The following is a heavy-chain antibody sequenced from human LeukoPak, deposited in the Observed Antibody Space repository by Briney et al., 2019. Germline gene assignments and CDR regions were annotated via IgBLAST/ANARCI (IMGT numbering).Heavy chain of an antibody. CDR3: ARIGYGNWFDP. D-gene: IGHD3-10*01. CDR2: IYYSGST. V-gene: IGHV4-31*03. Sequence: SETLSLTCTVSGGSISSGGYYWSWIRQHPGKGLEWIGYIYYSGSTYYNPSLKSRVTISVDTSKNKFSLKLSSVTAADTAVYYCARIGYGNWFDPWGQGTLVTVSS. CDR1: GGSISSGGYY. J-gene: IGHJ5*02.